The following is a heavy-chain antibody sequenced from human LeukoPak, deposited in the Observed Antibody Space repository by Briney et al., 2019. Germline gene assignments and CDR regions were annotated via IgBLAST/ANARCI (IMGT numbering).Heavy chain of an antibody. J-gene: IGHJ5*02. CDR2: ISSSSSYI. V-gene: IGHV3-21*01. D-gene: IGHD2-2*01. Sequence: GGSLRLSCAASGFTFSSYSMNWVRQAPGKGLEWVSSISSSSSYIYYADSVKGRFTISRDNAKNSLYLQMNSLRAEDTAVYYCARDRRGIVVAPAAITGIRFDPWGQGTLVTVSS. CDR1: GFTFSSYS. CDR3: ARDRRGIVVAPAAITGIRFDP.